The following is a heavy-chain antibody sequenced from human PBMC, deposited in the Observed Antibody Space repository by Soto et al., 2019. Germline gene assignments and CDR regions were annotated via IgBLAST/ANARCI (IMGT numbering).Heavy chain of an antibody. D-gene: IGHD3-16*02. V-gene: IGHV3-33*01. CDR3: ASGFDYIWGTYRTKEVSY. Sequence: QAQLVESGGGVVQPGRSLRLSCAASGFSFSSYAMYWVRQAPGKGLEWVATIWHDGTNKYYADSVKGRFTISRDNSKKTVFLQMNSLRAEDTAVYYCASGFDYIWGTYRTKEVSYWGQGTLVTVSS. J-gene: IGHJ4*02. CDR2: IWHDGTNK. CDR1: GFSFSSYA.